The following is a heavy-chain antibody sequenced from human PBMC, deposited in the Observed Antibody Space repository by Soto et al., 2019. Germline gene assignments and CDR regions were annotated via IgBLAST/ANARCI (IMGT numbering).Heavy chain of an antibody. CDR1: GYTFTTYH. CDR2: IYPSGGGT. Sequence: QVQLVQSGAEVKEPGASVKVSCKASGYTFTTYHLHWVRQAPGQGLEWMGIIYPSGGGTRYAQKFQGRITMTRDTSTSTLYMELSSLRSEDTAVYYCAKDGSNWAFDYWGQGTLVTVSS. CDR3: AKDGSNWAFDY. D-gene: IGHD6-13*01. J-gene: IGHJ4*02. V-gene: IGHV1-46*01.